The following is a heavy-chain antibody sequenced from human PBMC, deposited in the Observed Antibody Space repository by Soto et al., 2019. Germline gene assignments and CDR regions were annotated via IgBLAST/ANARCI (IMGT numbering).Heavy chain of an antibody. J-gene: IGHJ5*02. CDR2: NNNQADT. Sequence: QVQLQESGPGLVIPSQTLTLTCAVSGASIDNNGYSWTWIRQHPVQGLEWIGTNNNQADTYYNPSLNSRLTISLDPSKNHFSLRLNAVPAADTAIYYCARGGSGWKALNLFDPWGKGIMVTVSS. D-gene: IGHD6-19*01. CDR3: ARGGSGWKALNLFDP. V-gene: IGHV4-31*11. CDR1: GASIDNNGYS.